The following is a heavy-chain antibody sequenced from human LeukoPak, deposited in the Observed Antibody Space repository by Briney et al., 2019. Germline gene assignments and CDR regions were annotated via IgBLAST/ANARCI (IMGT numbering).Heavy chain of an antibody. CDR2: INHSGST. V-gene: IGHV4-34*01. Sequence: TASETLSLTCAVYGGSFSGYYWSWIRQPPGKGLEWFGEINHSGSTNYNPSLKSRVTISVDTSKNQFSLKLSSVTAADTAVYYCARGGITGTHNLDYWGQGTLVTVSS. D-gene: IGHD1-7*01. CDR3: ARGGITGTHNLDY. CDR1: GGSFSGYY. J-gene: IGHJ4*02.